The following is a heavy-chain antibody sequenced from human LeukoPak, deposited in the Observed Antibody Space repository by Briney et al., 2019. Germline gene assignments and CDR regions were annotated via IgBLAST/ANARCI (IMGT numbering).Heavy chain of an antibody. CDR3: GRGGWYLDY. Sequence: SETLSLTCSVSGGSISSHYCSWIRQAPGKRLEYIGYIHYTGSTNYNSSLKSRVTISVDTSKNQFSLKLRSVTAADTAVYYCGRGGWYLDYWGQGTLVTVSS. CDR2: IHYTGST. J-gene: IGHJ4*02. V-gene: IGHV4-59*11. CDR1: GGSISSHY. D-gene: IGHD6-19*01.